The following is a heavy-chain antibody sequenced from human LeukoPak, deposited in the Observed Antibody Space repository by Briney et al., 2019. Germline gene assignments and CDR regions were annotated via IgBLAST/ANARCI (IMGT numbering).Heavy chain of an antibody. CDR3: ARPSITIFGVVISDAFDI. CDR2: IIPIFGTA. CDR1: GGTFSSYA. Sequence: ASVKVSCKDSGGTFSSYAISWVPQAPGQGLEWMGGIIPIFGTANYAQKFQGRVTITTDESTSTAYMEPSSLRSEVTAVYYCARPSITIFGVVISDAFDIWGQGTMVTVSS. D-gene: IGHD3-3*01. J-gene: IGHJ3*02. V-gene: IGHV1-69*05.